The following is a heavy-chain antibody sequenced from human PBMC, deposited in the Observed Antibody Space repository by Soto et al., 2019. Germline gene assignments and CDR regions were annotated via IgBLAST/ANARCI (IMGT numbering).Heavy chain of an antibody. CDR1: GYSFTSYW. J-gene: IGHJ5*02. Sequence: PGESLKISCKGSGYSFTSYWIGWVRQMPGKGLEWMGIIYPGDSDTRYSPSFQGQVTISADKPINTAYLQWSSLKASDTAMYYCARQYNWKKNWFDPWGQGTLVTVSS. D-gene: IGHD1-20*01. V-gene: IGHV5-51*01. CDR3: ARQYNWKKNWFDP. CDR2: IYPGDSDT.